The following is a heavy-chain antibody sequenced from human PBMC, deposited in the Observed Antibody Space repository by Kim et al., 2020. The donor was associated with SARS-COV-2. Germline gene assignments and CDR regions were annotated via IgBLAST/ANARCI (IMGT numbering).Heavy chain of an antibody. J-gene: IGHJ3*02. CDR2: ISDTGST. CDR3: SRPSYTGSYRNAFDI. Sequence: SETLSLTCTVSGGSMTDYYWSGIRQPPGKGLDWIGYISDTGSTSYNPSLQSRVTISVDTSTNQFSLRLRSVTAAATAGYYCSRPSYTGSYRNAFDIWGRG. CDR1: GGSMTDYY. V-gene: IGHV4-59*08. D-gene: IGHD1-26*01.